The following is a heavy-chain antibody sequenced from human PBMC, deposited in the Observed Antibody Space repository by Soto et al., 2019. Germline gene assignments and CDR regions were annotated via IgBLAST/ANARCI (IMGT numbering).Heavy chain of an antibody. J-gene: IGHJ6*03. CDR3: ARVGGYYGSGSYLRYYYMDV. D-gene: IGHD3-10*01. CDR1: GDSVSSNSAA. Sequence: SQTLSLTCAISGDSVSSNSAAWNWIRQSPSRGLEWLGRTYYRSRWYNDYTVSVKSRITINPDTSKNQFSLKLSSVTAADTAVYYFARVGGYYGSGSYLRYYYMDVWGKGTTVTVSS. V-gene: IGHV6-1*01. CDR2: TYYRSRWYN.